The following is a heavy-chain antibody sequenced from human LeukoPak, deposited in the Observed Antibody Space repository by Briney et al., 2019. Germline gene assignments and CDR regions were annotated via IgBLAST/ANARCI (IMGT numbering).Heavy chain of an antibody. J-gene: IGHJ3*02. Sequence: GASVKVTCKASGYTFTSYDINWVRQATGQGLEWMGWMNPNSGNTGYAQKFQGRVTMTRNTSISTAYMELSSLRSEDTAVYYCARNKAHVLRFLEWLRPDAFDIWGQGTMVTVSS. CDR1: GYTFTSYD. V-gene: IGHV1-8*01. CDR2: MNPNSGNT. D-gene: IGHD3-3*01. CDR3: ARNKAHVLRFLEWLRPDAFDI.